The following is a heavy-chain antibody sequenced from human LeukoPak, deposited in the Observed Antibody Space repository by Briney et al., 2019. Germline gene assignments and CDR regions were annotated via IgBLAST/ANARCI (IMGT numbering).Heavy chain of an antibody. J-gene: IGHJ4*02. V-gene: IGHV1-46*01. CDR1: GYTFTSYY. Sequence: ASVKVSCKASGYTFTSYYMHWVRQAPGQGLEWMGIINPSGGSTSYAQKFQGRVTMTRDTSTSTVYMELSSLRSEDTAVYYCARRRAYSGSYQYYFDYWGQGTLVTVSS. D-gene: IGHD1-26*01. CDR3: ARRRAYSGSYQYYFDY. CDR2: INPSGGST.